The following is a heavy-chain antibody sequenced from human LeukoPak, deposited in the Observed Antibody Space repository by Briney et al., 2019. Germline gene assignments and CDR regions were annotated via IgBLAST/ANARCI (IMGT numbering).Heavy chain of an antibody. Sequence: GGSLRLSCAASGFTFSSYGMHWVRQAPGKGLEWVAFIRYDGSNKYYADSVKGRFTISRDNSKNTLYLQMNSLRAEDTAVYYCARVGYSGSYFFDYWGRGTLVTVSS. J-gene: IGHJ4*02. CDR3: ARVGYSGSYFFDY. CDR1: GFTFSSYG. D-gene: IGHD1-26*01. CDR2: IRYDGSNK. V-gene: IGHV3-30*02.